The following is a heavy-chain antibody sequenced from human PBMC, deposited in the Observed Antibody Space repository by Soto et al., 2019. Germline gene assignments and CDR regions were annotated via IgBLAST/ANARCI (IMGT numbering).Heavy chain of an antibody. Sequence: QVHLVQSGAEVKKPGASVKVSCKGSGYAFTTYGITWVRQAPGQGLEWMGWISAHNGNTSYAQKLQGRVTVTRDTSTSAAYMELRSLRSDDRAVYYCARGRYGDHWGQGALVTVSP. D-gene: IGHD1-1*01. J-gene: IGHJ4*02. CDR2: ISAHNGNT. V-gene: IGHV1-18*01. CDR1: GYAFTTYG. CDR3: ARGRYGDH.